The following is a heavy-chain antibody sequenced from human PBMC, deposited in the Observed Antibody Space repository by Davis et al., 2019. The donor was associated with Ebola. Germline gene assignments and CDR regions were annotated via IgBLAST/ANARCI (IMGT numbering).Heavy chain of an antibody. CDR3: AGDIRRGENYGWFDP. Sequence: PGGSLRLSCAGSGLTFSSYNMNWIRQAPGKGLEWVSSISATARYTYYADSAEGRFTISRDNARDSVYLQMNSLRVEDTAIYFCAGDIRRGENYGWFDPWGHGTLVTVSS. J-gene: IGHJ5*02. CDR2: ISATARYT. V-gene: IGHV3-21*06. D-gene: IGHD4/OR15-4a*01. CDR1: GLTFSSYN.